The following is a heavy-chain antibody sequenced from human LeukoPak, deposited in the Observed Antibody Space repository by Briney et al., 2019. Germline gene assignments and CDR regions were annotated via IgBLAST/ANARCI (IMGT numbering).Heavy chain of an antibody. V-gene: IGHV3-11*06. CDR1: GFTFSDYY. CDR3: ARNTPGEVAGFDY. D-gene: IGHD6-19*01. CDR2: ISGSWGYI. J-gene: IGHJ4*02. Sequence: GGSLRLSCAASGFTFSDYYMSWIRQAPGKGLEWVSSISGSWGYIYYADSVKGRFTISRDNAKNSLYVQMNSLRAEDTAVYYCARNTPGEVAGFDYWGQGTLVTVSS.